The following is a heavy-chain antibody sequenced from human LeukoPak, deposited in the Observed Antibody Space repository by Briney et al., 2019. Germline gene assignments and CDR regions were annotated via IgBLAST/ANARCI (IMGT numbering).Heavy chain of an antibody. CDR1: GFTFSSYA. CDR2: ISGSGGST. J-gene: IGHJ4*02. V-gene: IGHV3-23*01. D-gene: IGHD6-13*01. CDR3: AKGIAASRSSSSPDY. Sequence: GSLRLSCAASGFTFSSYAMSWVRQAPGKGLEWVSGISGSGGSTYYADSVKGRFTISRDNSKNTLYLQMNSLRAEDTAVYYCAKGIAASRSSSSPDYWGQGTLVTVSS.